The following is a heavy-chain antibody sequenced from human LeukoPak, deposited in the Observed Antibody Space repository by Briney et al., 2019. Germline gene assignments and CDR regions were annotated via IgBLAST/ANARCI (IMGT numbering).Heavy chain of an antibody. J-gene: IGHJ4*02. CDR2: ISVSGGGT. V-gene: IGHV3-23*01. CDR1: GFTFSGFA. D-gene: IGHD6-13*01. Sequence: GGSLRLSCAASGFTFSGFAMSWVRQAPGKGLEWVSTISVSGGGTYYAYSVKGRVTISRENSKNTLYLQMDSLKAEDTAVYYCAKDKLSQLVVRCFDYWGQGTLVTVSS. CDR3: AKDKLSQLVVRCFDY.